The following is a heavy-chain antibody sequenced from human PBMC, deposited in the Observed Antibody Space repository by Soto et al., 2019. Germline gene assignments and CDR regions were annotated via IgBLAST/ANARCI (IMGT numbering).Heavy chain of an antibody. CDR1: GGSISSSSYY. V-gene: IGHV4-39*01. CDR3: ARLEGITIFGVVIPDY. CDR2: IYYSGST. Sequence: SETLSLTCTVSGGSISSSSYYWGWIRQPPGKGLEWIGSIYYSGSTYYNPSLKSRVTISVETSKNQFSLKLSSVTAADTAVYYCARLEGITIFGVVIPDYWGQGTLVTVSS. J-gene: IGHJ4*02. D-gene: IGHD3-3*01.